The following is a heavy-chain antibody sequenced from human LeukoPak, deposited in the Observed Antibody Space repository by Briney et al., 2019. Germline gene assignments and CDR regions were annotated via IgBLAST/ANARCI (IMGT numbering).Heavy chain of an antibody. D-gene: IGHD5-18*01. CDR2: INHSGST. Sequence: PSETLSLTCAVYGGSFSGYYWNWIRQPPGKGLEWIGEINHSGSTNYNPSLKSRVTISVDTPKNQFSLKLSSVTAADTAVFYCARRSYSYATAGWFDPWAREPWSPSPQ. J-gene: IGHJ5*02. CDR1: GGSFSGYY. V-gene: IGHV4-34*01. CDR3: ARRSYSYATAGWFDP.